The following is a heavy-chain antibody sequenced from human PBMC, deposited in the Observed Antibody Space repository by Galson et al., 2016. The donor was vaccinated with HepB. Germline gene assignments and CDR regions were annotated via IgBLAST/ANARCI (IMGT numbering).Heavy chain of an antibody. CDR3: ARDRGSDGPRDWYFDL. CDR2: VYNGGST. CDR1: GVSTNSYS. V-gene: IGHV4-59*01. Sequence: SETLSLTCTVSGVSTNSYSWSWIRQPPGKGLEWIGYVYNGGSTNYNPSLKSRVTISVDTPKNEFSLRLTSVTPADTAIYYCARDRGSDGPRDWYFDLWGRGTLVTVSS. J-gene: IGHJ2*01. D-gene: IGHD5-24*01.